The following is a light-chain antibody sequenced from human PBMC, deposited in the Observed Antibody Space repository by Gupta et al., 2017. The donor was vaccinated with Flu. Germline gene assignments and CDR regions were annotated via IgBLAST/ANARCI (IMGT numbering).Light chain of an antibody. CDR3: SSYAGDKMRV. Sequence: QSALTQPPSASGSPGQSVTISCPGTNSDVGGYKYVSWYQQHPGKAPKLMIYEVTKRPSGVPDRFSGSKSGNTASLTVSGLQTEDEADYYCSSYAGDKMRVFGGGTKLTVL. CDR2: EVT. V-gene: IGLV2-8*01. CDR1: NSDVGGYKY. J-gene: IGLJ3*02.